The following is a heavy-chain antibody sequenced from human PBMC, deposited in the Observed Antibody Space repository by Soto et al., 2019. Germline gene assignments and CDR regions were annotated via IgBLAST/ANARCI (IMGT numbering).Heavy chain of an antibody. CDR3: AKDKKYSSGWYLDYYYGMDV. J-gene: IGHJ6*02. Sequence: HPGGSLRLSCAASGFTFSSDGRHSVPWAPGKGLEWVAVILYDGSNTYYADAVKGRFTISRDNSKNTLYLQMNILRAEDTAVYYCAKDKKYSSGWYLDYYYGMDVWGQGTTVTVSS. D-gene: IGHD6-19*01. CDR1: GFTFSSDG. V-gene: IGHV3-30*18. CDR2: ILYDGSNT.